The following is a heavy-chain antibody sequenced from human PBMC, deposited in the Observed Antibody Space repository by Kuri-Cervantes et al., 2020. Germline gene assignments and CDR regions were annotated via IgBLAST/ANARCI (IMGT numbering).Heavy chain of an antibody. Sequence: GESLKISCAASGFTFNDAWMSWVRQAPGKGLEWVSSISSSSSYIYYADSVKGRFTISRDNAKNSLYLQMNSLRAEDTAVYYCARDEVAVYYWGQGTLVTVSS. J-gene: IGHJ4*02. CDR1: GFTFNDAW. D-gene: IGHD6-19*01. CDR2: ISSSSSYI. V-gene: IGHV3-21*01. CDR3: ARDEVAVYY.